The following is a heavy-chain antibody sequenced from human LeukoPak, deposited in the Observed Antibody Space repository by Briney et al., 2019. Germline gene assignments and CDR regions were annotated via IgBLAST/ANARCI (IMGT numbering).Heavy chain of an antibody. V-gene: IGHV4-39*07. CDR2: IYYSGST. CDR1: GGSISRSGYY. J-gene: IGHJ4*02. Sequence: SETLSLTCTVSGGSISRSGYYWGWIRQTPGKGLEWIGSIYYSGSTYYKSSLKSRVTISLDTSKNQFSLKLSSVTAADTAVYYCARESYRHYFDYWGQGTLVTVSS. D-gene: IGHD4-11*01. CDR3: ARESYRHYFDY.